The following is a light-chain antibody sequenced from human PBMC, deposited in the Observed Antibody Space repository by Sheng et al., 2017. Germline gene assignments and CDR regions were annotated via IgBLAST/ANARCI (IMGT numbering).Light chain of an antibody. CDR2: DDI. CDR3: QVWDGSTDRVV. CDR1: NVGDKG. J-gene: IGLJ2*01. V-gene: IGLV3-21*02. Sequence: SSVLSQPPSVSVAPGQTARITCGIDNVGDKGVHWYHQRPGQAPVLVVYDDIQRPSGIPERFSGSNSGDTATLTINRVEAGDEADYYCQVWDGSTDRVVFGGRDQADRP.